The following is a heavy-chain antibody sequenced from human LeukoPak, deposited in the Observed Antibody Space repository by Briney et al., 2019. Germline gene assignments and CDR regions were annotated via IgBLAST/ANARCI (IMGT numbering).Heavy chain of an antibody. Sequence: GGSLRLSXAAPGSTLSGYTMNWIRQAPGKGLEWISSITGGSNYKHYADSVKGRFIISRDNAKNSLFLQLNSLRAEDTAIYYCATKPHKRLGRKFYLWGQGALVTVSS. CDR3: ATKPHKRLGRKFYL. J-gene: IGHJ4*01. CDR2: ITGGSNYK. V-gene: IGHV3-21*01. D-gene: IGHD1-14*01. CDR1: GSTLSGYT.